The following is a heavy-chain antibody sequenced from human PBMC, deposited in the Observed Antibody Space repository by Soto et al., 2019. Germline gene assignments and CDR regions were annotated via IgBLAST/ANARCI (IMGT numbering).Heavy chain of an antibody. J-gene: IGHJ4*02. CDR3: TKDIRRNGDYGPHYFDY. CDR2: IGGDAVTT. V-gene: IGHV3-23*01. Sequence: EVQLLESGGGLVQPGGSLRLSCAASGFSFGSYSMTWVRQAPGKGLEWVSVIGGDAVTTYYADSVKGRFTVSRDNAKNSLYLQMNSLRAEDTALYYCTKDIRRNGDYGPHYFDYWGQGTLVTVSS. D-gene: IGHD2-21*02. CDR1: GFSFGSYS.